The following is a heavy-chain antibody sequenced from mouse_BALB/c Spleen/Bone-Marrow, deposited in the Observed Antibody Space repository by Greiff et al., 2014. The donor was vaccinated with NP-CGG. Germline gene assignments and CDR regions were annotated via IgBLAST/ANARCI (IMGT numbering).Heavy chain of an antibody. Sequence: EVQLVESGGGLVKPGGSLKLSCAASGFAFSSYDMSWVRQTPEKRLEWVAYISSGGGGTYYPDTVKGRFTISRDNAYNTPYLQMSSLKYEDTAMYYNAREVLRNYFDYWGQGTTLTVSS. J-gene: IGHJ2*01. CDR1: GFAFSSYD. D-gene: IGHD1-1*01. V-gene: IGHV5-12-1*01. CDR2: ISSGGGGT. CDR3: AREVLRNYFDY.